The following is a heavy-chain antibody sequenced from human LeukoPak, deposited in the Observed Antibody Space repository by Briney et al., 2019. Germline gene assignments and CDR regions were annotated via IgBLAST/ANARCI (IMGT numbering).Heavy chain of an antibody. V-gene: IGHV4-31*03. CDR3: ARGPATTVTTGGPLGY. CDR2: IYYSGST. D-gene: IGHD4-17*01. Sequence: PSETLSLTCTVSGGSISSSGYYWSWIRQHPGKGLEWIGYIYYSGSTYYNPSLKSRVTISVDTSKNQFSLKLSSVTAADTAVYYCARGPATTVTTGGPLGYWGQGTLVTVSS. J-gene: IGHJ4*02. CDR1: GGSISSSGYY.